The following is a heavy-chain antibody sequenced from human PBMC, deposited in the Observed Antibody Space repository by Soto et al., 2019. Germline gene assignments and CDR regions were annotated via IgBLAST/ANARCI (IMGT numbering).Heavy chain of an antibody. CDR1: GDTFASFG. D-gene: IGHD3-10*01. Sequence: ASVKVSCKASGDTFASFGFSWVRQAPGQGLEWLGWISAYNGNTHYAQKVRDRVTLTTDTSTNTAYMELRSLTSDDTAVYYCARDQESITDRILQYWGQGTRVTVSS. V-gene: IGHV1-18*01. J-gene: IGHJ4*02. CDR3: ARDQESITDRILQY. CDR2: ISAYNGNT.